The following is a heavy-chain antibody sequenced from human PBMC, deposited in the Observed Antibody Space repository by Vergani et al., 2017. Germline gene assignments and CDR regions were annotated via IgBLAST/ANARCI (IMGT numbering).Heavy chain of an antibody. D-gene: IGHD1-14*01. J-gene: IGHJ4*02. CDR3: ARHQIGRYTED. V-gene: IGHV4-61*02. Sequence: QVHLNEAGPGLVKPSQTLSLTCTVSGASITSGSFYWSWIRQPAGKGLEWIGRIHASGTKNYNPSLRSRVTLSVDTSKNQLSLKMISMTAADTAVYYCARHQIGRYTEDWGQGILVTVSS. CDR2: IHASGTK. CDR1: GASITSGSFY.